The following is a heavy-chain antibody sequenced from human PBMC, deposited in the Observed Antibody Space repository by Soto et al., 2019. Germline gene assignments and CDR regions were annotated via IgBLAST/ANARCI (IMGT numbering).Heavy chain of an antibody. CDR1: GFTFGTYI. J-gene: IGHJ6*02. V-gene: IGHV3-48*02. Sequence: LXLSCVCSGFTFGTYIMNWVRQAAGKGLEWIAYISYDSDTIQYADSVKGRFTISRDNAKNSLYLQMNSLRDEDTAVYYCARLYYDYVWGHGTTVTVSS. CDR2: ISYDSDTI. CDR3: ARLYYDYV. D-gene: IGHD3-3*01.